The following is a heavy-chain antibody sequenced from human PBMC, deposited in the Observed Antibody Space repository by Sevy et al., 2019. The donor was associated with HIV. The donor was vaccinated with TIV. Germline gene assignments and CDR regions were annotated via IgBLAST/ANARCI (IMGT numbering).Heavy chain of an antibody. CDR3: ARSGGYYDSSGYYSPPYGMDV. J-gene: IGHJ6*02. CDR2: IIPILGKA. CDR1: GGTFSSYA. V-gene: IGHV1-69*04. D-gene: IGHD3-22*01. Sequence: ASVKVSCKASGGTFSSYAISWVRQAPGQGLEWMGRIIPILGKANYAQKFQGRVTSTADKSTSTAYMELSSLRSEETAVYYCARSGGYYDSSGYYSPPYGMDVWGQGTTVTVSS.